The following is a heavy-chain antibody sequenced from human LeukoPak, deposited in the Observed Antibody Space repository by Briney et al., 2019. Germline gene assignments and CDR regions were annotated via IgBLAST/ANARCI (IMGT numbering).Heavy chain of an antibody. Sequence: GASVKVSCKASGGTFSSYAISWVRQAPGQGLEWMGRIIPILGIANYAQKFQGRVTITADKSTSTAYMELSSLRSEDTAVYYCARGEATISGYYFDYWAREPWSPSPQ. CDR2: IIPILGIA. J-gene: IGHJ4*02. CDR1: GGTFSSYA. CDR3: ARGEATISGYYFDY. V-gene: IGHV1-69*04. D-gene: IGHD5-12*01.